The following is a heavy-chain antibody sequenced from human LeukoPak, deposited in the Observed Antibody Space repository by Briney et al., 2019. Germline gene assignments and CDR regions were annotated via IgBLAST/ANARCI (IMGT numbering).Heavy chain of an antibody. CDR2: ISSSDSTT. CDR3: ARDNDYGDPDY. J-gene: IGHJ4*02. CDR1: GFIFSSYE. V-gene: IGHV3-48*03. D-gene: IGHD4-17*01. Sequence: GGSLRLSCAASGFIFSSYEMNWVRQAPGKGLEWVSYISSSDSTTSYADSVRGRFTISRDNAENSLYLQMNSLRAEDTAVYYCARDNDYGDPDYWGQGTLVTVSS.